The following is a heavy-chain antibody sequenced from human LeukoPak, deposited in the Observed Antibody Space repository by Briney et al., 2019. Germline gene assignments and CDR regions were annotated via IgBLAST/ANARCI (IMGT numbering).Heavy chain of an antibody. V-gene: IGHV1-69*13. D-gene: IGHD3-3*01. CDR1: GYIFTPHH. CDR2: IIPIFGTA. CDR3: ARNPEWLRFDY. J-gene: IGHJ4*02. Sequence: SVKVSCKTSGYIFTPHHIHWMRQAPGQGLEWMGGIIPIFGTANYAQKFQGRVTITADESTSTAYMELSSLRSEDTAVYYCARNPEWLRFDYWGQGTLVTVSS.